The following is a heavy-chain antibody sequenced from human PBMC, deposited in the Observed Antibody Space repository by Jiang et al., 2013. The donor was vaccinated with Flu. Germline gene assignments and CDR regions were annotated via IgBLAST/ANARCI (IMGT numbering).Heavy chain of an antibody. CDR3: ARGAHILTGYYNYYYFDP. J-gene: IGHJ2*01. V-gene: IGHV6-1*01. CDR1: GDSVSSYSAA. D-gene: IGHD3-9*01. CDR2: TYYRSKWYN. Sequence: QTLSLTCAISGDSVSSYSAAWNWIRQSPSRGLEWLGRTYYRSKWYNDYAGSVKSRITINPXTSKNQFSLRLNSVTPEDTAVYYCARGAHILTGYYNYYYFDPWGRGTLVTVSS.